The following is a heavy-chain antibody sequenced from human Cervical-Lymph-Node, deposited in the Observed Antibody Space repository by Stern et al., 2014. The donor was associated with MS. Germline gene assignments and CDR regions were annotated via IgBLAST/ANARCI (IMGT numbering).Heavy chain of an antibody. CDR2: IYNSGST. Sequence: VQLEESGPGLVKSSETLSLTCTVSGGSISYYHWSWLRQSPEKGLEWIGYIYNSGSTNYNPSLKRRVTISADTSQNQFSLELRSVTAADTAVYYCARTVSHNWFDPWGQGTLVTVSS. CDR3: ARTVSHNWFDP. J-gene: IGHJ5*01. V-gene: IGHV4-59*01. D-gene: IGHD4-17*01. CDR1: GGSISYYH.